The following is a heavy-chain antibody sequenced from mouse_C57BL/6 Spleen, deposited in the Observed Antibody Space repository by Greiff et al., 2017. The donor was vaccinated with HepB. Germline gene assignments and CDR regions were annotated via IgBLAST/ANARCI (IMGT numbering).Heavy chain of an antibody. CDR1: GCTFTSYW. V-gene: IGHV1-5*01. Sequence: EVQLQQSGTVLARPGASVMMSCKTSGCTFTSYWMHWVKQRPGQGLEWIGAIYPGNSDTSYNQKFKGKAKLTAVTSASTAYMELSSLTNEDAAVYYCTRSLYESYFDYWGQGTTLTVSS. D-gene: IGHD2-3*01. CDR2: IYPGNSDT. CDR3: TRSLYESYFDY. J-gene: IGHJ2*01.